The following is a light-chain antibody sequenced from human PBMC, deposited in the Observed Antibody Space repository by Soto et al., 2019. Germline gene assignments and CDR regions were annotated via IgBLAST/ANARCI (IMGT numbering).Light chain of an antibody. J-gene: IGLJ1*01. Sequence: QSVLTQPRSVSGSPGQSVTISCSGTSSDVGRYNYVSWYQQHPGKAPKLMIYDVTNRPSGVPDRFSGSKSGNTASLTISGLQAEDEADYYCTSYTSNNSRVFGTGTKVTVL. CDR3: TSYTSNNSRV. CDR1: SSDVGRYNY. CDR2: DVT. V-gene: IGLV2-11*01.